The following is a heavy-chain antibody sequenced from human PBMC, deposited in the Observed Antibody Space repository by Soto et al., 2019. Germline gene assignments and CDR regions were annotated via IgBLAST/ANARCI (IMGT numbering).Heavy chain of an antibody. Sequence: EVQLVESGGGLVQPGGSLRLSCAASGFTVSSNYMSWVRQAPGKGLEWVSVIYSGGSTYYADSVKGRFTISRDNSKTTLYLPMTSLRAEDTAVYYCAREYGDYPYCYYAMDVWGQGTTVTVSS. CDR1: GFTVSSNY. V-gene: IGHV3-66*01. CDR3: AREYGDYPYCYYAMDV. CDR2: IYSGGST. D-gene: IGHD4-17*01. J-gene: IGHJ6*02.